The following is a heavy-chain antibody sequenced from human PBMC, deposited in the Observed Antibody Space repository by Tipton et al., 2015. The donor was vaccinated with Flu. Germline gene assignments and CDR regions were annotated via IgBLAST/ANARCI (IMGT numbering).Heavy chain of an antibody. CDR3: TREPMN. Sequence: PGLVKPSETLSLICSVSGGSISNSDYFWGWIRQPPGKGLEWIGAINDAGTAYYNPSLKNRATISVDTSNNQFSLRLTSVTAADTAVFYCTREPMNWGQGTLVTVSS. CDR2: INDAGTA. V-gene: IGHV4-39*07. CDR1: GGSISNSDYF. D-gene: IGHD3-22*01. J-gene: IGHJ4*02.